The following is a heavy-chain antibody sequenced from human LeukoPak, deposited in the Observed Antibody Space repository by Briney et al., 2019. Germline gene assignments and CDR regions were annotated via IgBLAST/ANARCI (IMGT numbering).Heavy chain of an antibody. D-gene: IGHD3-10*01. CDR1: GFTFSTKW. J-gene: IGHJ4*02. CDR3: AKSPYGLGTYAIAGDY. V-gene: IGHV3-7*02. CDR2: INQDGSDQ. Sequence: GGSLRLSCAASGFTFSTKWMSWVRQAPGKGLEWVATINQDGSDQYYVDSVKGRFTISRDNAKNSLDLQMNSLRAEDTAVYYCAKSPYGLGTYAIAGDYWGQGTLVTVSS.